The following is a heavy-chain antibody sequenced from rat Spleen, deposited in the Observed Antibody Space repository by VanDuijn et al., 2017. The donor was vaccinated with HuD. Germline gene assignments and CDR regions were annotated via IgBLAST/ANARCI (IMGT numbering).Heavy chain of an antibody. D-gene: IGHD1-9*01. CDR1: GFSLISNS. CDR3: ARHEAYYGYNSYYFDY. V-gene: IGHV2-72*01. Sequence: QVQLRESGPGLVQSSQTLSLTCIVSGFSLISNSVHWVLQPPGKSLVWMGTIWAGGHTNYNSAVQSRLSISRDTSKSQVFLKMNSLQPEDTGTYYCARHEAYYGYNSYYFDYWGQGVMVTVSS. CDR2: IWAGGHT. J-gene: IGHJ2*01.